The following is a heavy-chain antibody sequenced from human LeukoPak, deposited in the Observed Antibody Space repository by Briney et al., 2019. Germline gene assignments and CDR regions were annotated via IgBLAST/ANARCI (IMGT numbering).Heavy chain of an antibody. J-gene: IGHJ4*02. Sequence: GGSLRLSCAASGFNFSNYAMTWVRQAPGKGLEWVSAVTGSSSNTYYADSVKGRFTISRDNSKNMLYLEMNSLRVEDTAIYYCAKDRSSTTSCSNYWGRGTLVTVSS. CDR1: GFNFSNYA. V-gene: IGHV3-23*01. CDR3: AKDRSSTTSCSNY. CDR2: VTGSSSNT. D-gene: IGHD2-2*01.